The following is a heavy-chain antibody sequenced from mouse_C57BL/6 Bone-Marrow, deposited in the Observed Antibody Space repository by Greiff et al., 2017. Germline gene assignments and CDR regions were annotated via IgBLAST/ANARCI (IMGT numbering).Heavy chain of an antibody. CDR1: GYTFTDYY. V-gene: IGHV1-76*01. CDR2: IYPGSGNT. CDR3: ARSRLRRVPYYAMDY. J-gene: IGHJ4*01. Sequence: QVQLQQSGAELVRPGASVKLSCKASGYTFTDYYINWVKQRPGQGLEWIARIYPGSGNTYSNEKFKGKATLTAEKSSSTAYMQLGSLTSEVSAVYFCARSRLRRVPYYAMDYWGQGTSVTVSS. D-gene: IGHD2-2*01.